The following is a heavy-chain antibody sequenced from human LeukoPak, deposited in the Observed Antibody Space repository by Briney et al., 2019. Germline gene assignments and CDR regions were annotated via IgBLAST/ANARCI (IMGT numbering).Heavy chain of an antibody. CDR2: IYYSGST. D-gene: IGHD3-3*01. Sequence: PSETLSLTCTVSGGSISSYYWSWTRQPPGKGLEWIGYIYYSGSTNYNPSLKSRVTISVDTSKNQFSLKLSSVTAADTAVYYCAGYDFWSGYYFDYWGQGTLVTVSS. V-gene: IGHV4-59*01. CDR1: GGSISSYY. CDR3: AGYDFWSGYYFDY. J-gene: IGHJ4*02.